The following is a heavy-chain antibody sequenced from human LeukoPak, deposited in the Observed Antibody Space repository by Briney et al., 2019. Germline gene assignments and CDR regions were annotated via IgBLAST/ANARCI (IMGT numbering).Heavy chain of an antibody. CDR2: IYSGGST. CDR3: ARVRGAYAYYFDY. Sequence: GSLRLSCAASGFTVSSNYMRWVRQAPGKGLEWVSVIYSGGSTYYADSVKGRFTISRDNSKNTLYLQMNSLGAEDTAVYYCARVRGAYAYYFDYWGQGTLVTVSS. J-gene: IGHJ4*02. V-gene: IGHV3-66*01. D-gene: IGHD5-12*01. CDR1: GFTVSSNY.